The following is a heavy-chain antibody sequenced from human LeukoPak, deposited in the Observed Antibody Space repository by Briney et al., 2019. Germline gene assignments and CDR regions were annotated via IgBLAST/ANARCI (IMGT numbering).Heavy chain of an antibody. Sequence: ASVKVSCKASGYTFTSYYIHWVRQAPGQGLEWVGRVNPNSGGTTIAQKFQGRVTMTRDTSISTAYMELSRLRSDDTAVYYCARRSGNDYSNYPVYYYYMDVWGKGTTVTVSS. CDR1: GYTFTSYY. V-gene: IGHV1-2*06. CDR3: ARRSGNDYSNYPVYYYYMDV. J-gene: IGHJ6*03. CDR2: VNPNSGGT. D-gene: IGHD4-11*01.